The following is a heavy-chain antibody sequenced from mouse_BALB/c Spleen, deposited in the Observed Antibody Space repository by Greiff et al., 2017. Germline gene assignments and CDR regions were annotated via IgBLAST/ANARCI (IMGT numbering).Heavy chain of an antibody. V-gene: IGHV1-7*01. Sequence: VQLQESGAELAKPGASVKMSCKASGYTFTSYWMHWVKQRPGQGLEWIGYINPSTGYTEYNQKFKDKATLTADKSSSTAYMQLSSLTSEDSAVYYCARRLGHYFDYWGQGTTLTVSS. D-gene: IGHD4-1*01. J-gene: IGHJ2*01. CDR1: GYTFTSYW. CDR2: INPSTGYT. CDR3: ARRLGHYFDY.